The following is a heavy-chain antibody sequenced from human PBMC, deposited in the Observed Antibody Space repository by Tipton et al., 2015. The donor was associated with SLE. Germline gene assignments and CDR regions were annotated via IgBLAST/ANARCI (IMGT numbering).Heavy chain of an antibody. V-gene: IGHV3-30*02. CDR3: ANSRFVPEAY. CDR1: GFTFRNYG. CDR2: IQNDGSNK. D-gene: IGHD3-3*01. J-gene: IGHJ4*02. Sequence: SGFTFRNYGMHWVRQAPGKGLEWLTFIQNDGSNKYYADSVKGRFTISRDNSKNTVSLQMNNLRPEDTAVYYCANSRFVPEAYWGQGSLVTVSS.